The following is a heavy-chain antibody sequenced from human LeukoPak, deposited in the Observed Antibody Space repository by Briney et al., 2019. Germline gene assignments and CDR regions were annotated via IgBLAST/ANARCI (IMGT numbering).Heavy chain of an antibody. Sequence: ASVKVSCKASGYSFTSYGISWVRRAPGQGLEWMGWISAYNGNTNYAQRLQGRVTMTTDTSANTAYMELRSLRSDDTAVYYCAREGVGYYGMDVWGQGTTVTVSS. V-gene: IGHV1-18*01. CDR3: AREGVGYYGMDV. J-gene: IGHJ6*02. D-gene: IGHD2-15*01. CDR2: ISAYNGNT. CDR1: GYSFTSYG.